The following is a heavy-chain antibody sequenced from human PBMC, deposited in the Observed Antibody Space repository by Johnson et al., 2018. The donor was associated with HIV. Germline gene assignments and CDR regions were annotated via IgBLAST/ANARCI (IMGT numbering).Heavy chain of an antibody. D-gene: IGHD5-24*01. CDR3: AFPTGATTAFDI. J-gene: IGHJ3*02. CDR1: GFTFSSYD. CDR2: IGTAGDT. Sequence: MLLVESGGGLVQPGGSLRLSCAASGFTFSSYDMHWVRQATGKGLEWVSAIGTAGDTYYTESVKGRFNISRDNSKNTLYLQMNSLRAEDTAVYYWAFPTGATTAFDIWGQGTMVTVSS. V-gene: IGHV3-13*01.